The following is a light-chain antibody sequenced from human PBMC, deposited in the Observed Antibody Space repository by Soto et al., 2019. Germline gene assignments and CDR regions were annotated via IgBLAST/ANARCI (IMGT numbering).Light chain of an antibody. V-gene: IGKV3-20*01. Sequence: EIALTQSPDTLSLSLGERATLSCRASQSVSSSYLAWYRQKPGQAPSLLIYDASSRATGIPDRFTASGSGTDFTLTITRLEPEDFAVYYCQYYGASPQTFGQGTKVEIK. CDR3: QYYGASPQT. J-gene: IGKJ1*01. CDR2: DAS. CDR1: QSVSSSY.